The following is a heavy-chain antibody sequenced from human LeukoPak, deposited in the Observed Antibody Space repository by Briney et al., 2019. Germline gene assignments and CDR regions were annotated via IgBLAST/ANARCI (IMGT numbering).Heavy chain of an antibody. D-gene: IGHD7-27*01. J-gene: IGHJ4*02. V-gene: IGHV1-69*06. CDR3: ARGHGDYYFDY. CDR2: IIPIFGTA. CDR1: GGTFSSYA. Sequence: SVKVSCKASGGTFSSYAITWVRQAPGQGLEWMGGIIPIFGTANYAQKFQGRVTITADKSTSTAYMELSSLRSEDTAVYYCARGHGDYYFDYWGQGTLVTVSS.